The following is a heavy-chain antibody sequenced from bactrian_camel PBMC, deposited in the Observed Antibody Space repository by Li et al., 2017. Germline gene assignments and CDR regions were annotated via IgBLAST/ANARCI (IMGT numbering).Heavy chain of an antibody. J-gene: IGHJ4*01. CDR1: RMTYC. D-gene: IGHD1*01. CDR2: IDSRDVP. Sequence: HVQLVESGGGSVQAGGSLTLSCALSRMTYCTAWFRQVPGTKQEAVAAIDSRDVPTYGDSVKGRFTISRDSTKNTLYLQMDGLKPEDTARYFCAADWRFFPAWIGVLDLARYLYFGPGTQVTVS. V-gene: IGHV3S53*01.